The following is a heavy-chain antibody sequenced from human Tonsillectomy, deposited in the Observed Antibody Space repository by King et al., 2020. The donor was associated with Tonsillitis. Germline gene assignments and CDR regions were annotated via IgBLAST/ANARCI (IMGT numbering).Heavy chain of an antibody. D-gene: IGHD6-19*01. CDR3: ASAYSSGFYYYYGMDV. V-gene: IGHV4-39*01. CDR1: GGSISSSSYY. J-gene: IGHJ6*02. CDR2: IYYSVST. Sequence: QLQESGPGLVKPSETLSLTCTVSGGSISSSSYYWGWIRQPPGKWLEWIGGIYYSVSTYYNPSLKSRVTISVDTSKNQFSLKLSSVTAADTAMYYCASAYSSGFYYYYGMDVWGQGTTVTVSS.